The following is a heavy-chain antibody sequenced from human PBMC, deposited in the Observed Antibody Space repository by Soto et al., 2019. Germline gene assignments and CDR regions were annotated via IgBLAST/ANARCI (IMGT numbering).Heavy chain of an antibody. D-gene: IGHD2-21*02. CDR2: ISYDGSNK. CDR3: AKGDCGGDCYSFDAFDI. CDR1: GFTFSSYG. J-gene: IGHJ3*02. V-gene: IGHV3-30*18. Sequence: QVQLVESGGGVVQPGRSLRLSCAASGFTFSSYGMHWVRQAPGKGLEWVAVISYDGSNKYYADSVKGRFIISRDNSKNXLYLQMNSLGAEDTAGYYCAKGDCGGDCYSFDAFDIWGQGTMVTVSS.